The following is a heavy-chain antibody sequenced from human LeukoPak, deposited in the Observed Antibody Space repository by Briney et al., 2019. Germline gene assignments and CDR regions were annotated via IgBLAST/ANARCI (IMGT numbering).Heavy chain of an antibody. CDR2: IYSSGST. J-gene: IGHJ5*02. CDR1: GVSIRSYY. V-gene: IGHV4-4*07. Sequence: PSETLSLTCTVSGVSIRSYYWSWIRQPAGKGLEWIGRIYSSGSTNYNPSLESRVTILVDNSKNQFSLKLRSVTAADTALYYCAKQLGGWFDPWGQGTLVTVSS. CDR3: AKQLGGWFDP. D-gene: IGHD3-16*01.